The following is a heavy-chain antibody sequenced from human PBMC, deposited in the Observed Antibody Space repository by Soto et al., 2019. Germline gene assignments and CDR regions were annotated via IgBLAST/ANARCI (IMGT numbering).Heavy chain of an antibody. CDR1: GYTFSSYG. CDR2: ISYDGSNK. J-gene: IGHJ6*02. V-gene: IGHV3-30*18. D-gene: IGHD3-9*01. Sequence: AGGSLRLSCAASGYTFSSYGMHWVRQAPGKGLEWVAVISYDGSNKYYADSVKGRFTISRDNSKNTLYLQMNSLRAEDTAVYYCAKPLGLSPAGPYYDILTGPIPLYYYGMDVWGQGTTVTVSS. CDR3: AKPLGLSPAGPYYDILTGPIPLYYYGMDV.